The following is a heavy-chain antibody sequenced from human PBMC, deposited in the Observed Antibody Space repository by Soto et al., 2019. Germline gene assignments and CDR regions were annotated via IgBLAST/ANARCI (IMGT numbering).Heavy chain of an antibody. J-gene: IGHJ4*02. V-gene: IGHV1-46*01. CDR2: IHPDGGHT. Sequence: ASVKVSCKASGYTFTNYYVQWVRQAPGQRLEWMGVIHPDGGHTTYSQKFQDRVTMTRDTFTSTIYMELSSLRSEDTAVYYCARGDIDYWGQGTLVTVSS. CDR1: GYTFTNYY. CDR3: ARGDIDY.